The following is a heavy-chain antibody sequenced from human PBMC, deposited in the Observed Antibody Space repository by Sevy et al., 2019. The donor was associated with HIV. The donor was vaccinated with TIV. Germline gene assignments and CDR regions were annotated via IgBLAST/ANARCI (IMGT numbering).Heavy chain of an antibody. Sequence: GGSLRLSCAVSGFTFSSYWMHWVRQAPGKGLVWVSRIDSDGSGTRYADSVKGRFTISRDNAKNTLYLQMNSLRAEDTAVYYCARARFCSGGSCYSDYWGQRTLVTVSS. J-gene: IGHJ4*02. CDR2: IDSDGSGT. V-gene: IGHV3-74*01. D-gene: IGHD2-15*01. CDR1: GFTFSSYW. CDR3: ARARFCSGGSCYSDY.